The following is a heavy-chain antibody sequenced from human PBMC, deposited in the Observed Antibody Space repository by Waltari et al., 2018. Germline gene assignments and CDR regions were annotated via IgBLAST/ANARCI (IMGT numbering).Heavy chain of an antibody. D-gene: IGHD6-6*01. CDR1: GFTFSSAS. CDR2: IRSSSDTI. Sequence: EVQLVESGGGLVQPGGSLRLSCAASGFTFSSASMNWVRQAPGKGLEWISYIRSSSDTIYYADSVKGRFTISRDNAKNSLYLQMNSLRVEDTAVYYCARGEYSLTYWGQGTLVTVPS. V-gene: IGHV3-48*04. J-gene: IGHJ4*02. CDR3: ARGEYSLTY.